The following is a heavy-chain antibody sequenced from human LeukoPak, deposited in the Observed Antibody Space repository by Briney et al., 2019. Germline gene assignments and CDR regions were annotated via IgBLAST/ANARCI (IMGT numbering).Heavy chain of an antibody. J-gene: IGHJ4*02. V-gene: IGHV4-39*02. CDR1: GGSISSSSYY. D-gene: IGHD5-12*01. Sequence: SETLSLTCTVSGGSISSSSYYWGWIRQPPGKGLEWIGSIYYSGSTYYNPSLKSRVTISVDTSKNQFSLKLSSVTAADTAVYYCAIDGSGYGKFDYWGQGTLVTVSS. CDR3: AIDGSGYGKFDY. CDR2: IYYSGST.